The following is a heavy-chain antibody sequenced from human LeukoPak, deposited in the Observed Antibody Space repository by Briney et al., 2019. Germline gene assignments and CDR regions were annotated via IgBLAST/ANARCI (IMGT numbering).Heavy chain of an antibody. J-gene: IGHJ4*02. Sequence: GGTLRLSCAASGFTFNSYWMNWVRQAPGKGLVWVSRIANDGSSNTYAAPVKGRFSISRDNAKHTLQLQMSSLRGDAMVVYCCARGGLHVNDYWGQGNLVTVSS. CDR1: GFTFNSYW. CDR2: IANDGSSN. D-gene: IGHD1-26*01. CDR3: ARGGLHVNDY. V-gene: IGHV3-74*01.